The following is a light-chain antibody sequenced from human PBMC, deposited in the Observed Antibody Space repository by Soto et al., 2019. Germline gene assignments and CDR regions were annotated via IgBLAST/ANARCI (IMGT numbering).Light chain of an antibody. CDR3: QQYGSL. V-gene: IGKV3-11*01. CDR1: QSVSRY. J-gene: IGKJ5*01. CDR2: DAS. Sequence: EIVLTQSPATLSLSPGERATLSCRASQSVSRYLAWYQQKPGQAPRLLIYDASNRATGIPARFTGSGSGTDFTLTISSLEPEDFAVYYCQQYGSLFGGGTRWRL.